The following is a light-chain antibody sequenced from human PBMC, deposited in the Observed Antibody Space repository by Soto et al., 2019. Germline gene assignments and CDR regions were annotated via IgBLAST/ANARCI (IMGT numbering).Light chain of an antibody. CDR1: SSNIGSNY. V-gene: IGLV1-47*01. Sequence: QLVLTQPPSASGTPGQRVTISCSGSSSNIGSNYVYWYQQLPGTAPKLLIYRNYQRPSGVPDRFSGSKSGTSASLAISGLRSEDEVDYYCAAWDVSLSGPVFGGGTKLTVL. CDR3: AAWDVSLSGPV. J-gene: IGLJ3*02. CDR2: RNY.